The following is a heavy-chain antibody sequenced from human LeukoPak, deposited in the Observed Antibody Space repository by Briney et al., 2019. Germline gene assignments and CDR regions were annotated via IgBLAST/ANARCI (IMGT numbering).Heavy chain of an antibody. CDR2: ISWNSGSI. Sequence: GGSLRLSCAASGFTFDDYAMHWVRQAPGKGLEWVSGISWNSGSIGYADSVKGRFTISRDNAKNSLYLQMNSLRAEDTALYYCAKARYSSSWYYFDYWGQGTLVIVSS. D-gene: IGHD6-13*01. V-gene: IGHV3-9*01. CDR1: GFTFDDYA. J-gene: IGHJ4*02. CDR3: AKARYSSSWYYFDY.